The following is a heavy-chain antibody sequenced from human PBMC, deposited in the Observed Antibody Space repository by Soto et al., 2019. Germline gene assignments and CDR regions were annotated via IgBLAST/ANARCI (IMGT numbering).Heavy chain of an antibody. CDR2: IYHSGTT. CDR1: GGSISSGGYY. V-gene: IGHV4-31*03. Sequence: TLSLTCTVSGGSISSGGYYWSWIRQHPGKGLEWIGYIYHSGTTYYNPSLKSRVTISVDTSKNQFSLKLTSVTAADTAVYYCARDHPHSYGIYYFDYWGQGTLVTVSS. J-gene: IGHJ4*02. CDR3: ARDHPHSYGIYYFDY. D-gene: IGHD5-18*01.